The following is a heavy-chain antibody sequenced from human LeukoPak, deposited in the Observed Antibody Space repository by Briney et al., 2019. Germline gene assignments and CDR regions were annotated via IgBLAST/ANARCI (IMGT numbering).Heavy chain of an antibody. CDR3: ARDYYDSRGEAFDI. J-gene: IGHJ3*02. CDR2: IYYSGTT. D-gene: IGHD3-22*01. CDR1: GGSIGSHY. V-gene: IGHV4-59*11. Sequence: SEALSLTCTVSGGSIGSHYWSWIRQPPGEGLEWIGYIYYSGTTSYNPSLKSRVTISVDTSKNQFSLKLSSVTAADTAVYYCARDYYDSRGEAFDIWGLGTMVTVSS.